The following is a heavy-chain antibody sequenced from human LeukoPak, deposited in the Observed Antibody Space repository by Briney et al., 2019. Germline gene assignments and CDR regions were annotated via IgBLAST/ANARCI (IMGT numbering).Heavy chain of an antibody. CDR3: ARAGQWLDDAFDI. CDR2: ISSSSSYI. D-gene: IGHD6-19*01. J-gene: IGHJ3*02. Sequence: GGSLRLSCAASGFTFSSYSMIWVRQAPGKGLEWVSSISSSSSYIYYADSVKGRFTISRDNAKNSLYLQMNSLRAEDTAVYYCARAGQWLDDAFDIWGQGTMVTVSS. CDR1: GFTFSSYS. V-gene: IGHV3-21*01.